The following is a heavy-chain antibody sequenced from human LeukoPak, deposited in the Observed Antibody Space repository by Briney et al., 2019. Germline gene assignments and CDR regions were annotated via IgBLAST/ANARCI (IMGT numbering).Heavy chain of an antibody. CDR2: IYYSGST. CDR1: GGSLRSYY. CDR3: ARHLGDYATDPFDY. D-gene: IGHD4-17*01. J-gene: IGHJ4*02. V-gene: IGHV4-59*08. Sequence: PETLSLTCTVSGGSLRSYYWSWILQPPGKGLEWIGYIYYSGSTNYNPSLKSRVTISVDTSKNQFSLKLRSVTAADTAVYYCARHLGDYATDPFDYWGQGTLVTVSS.